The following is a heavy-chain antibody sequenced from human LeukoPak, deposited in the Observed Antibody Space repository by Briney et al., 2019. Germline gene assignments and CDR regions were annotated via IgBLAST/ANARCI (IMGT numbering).Heavy chain of an antibody. CDR3: ARQRNTAFDY. CDR2: IYSGGSK. Sequence: GGSLRLSCAASGFTLSSNYMSWVRQAPGKGLEWVSVIYSGGSKYYGDSVKGRFTISRDNSKNTLYLQMNSLRAEDTAVYYCARQRNTAFDYWGQGTLVTVSS. D-gene: IGHD1/OR15-1a*01. J-gene: IGHJ4*02. V-gene: IGHV3-66*04. CDR1: GFTLSSNY.